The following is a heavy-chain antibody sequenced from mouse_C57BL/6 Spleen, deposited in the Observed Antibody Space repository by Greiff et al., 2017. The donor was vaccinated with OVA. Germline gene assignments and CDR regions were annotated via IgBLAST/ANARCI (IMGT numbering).Heavy chain of an antibody. Sequence: QVQLKQPGAELVRPGTSVKLSCKASGYTFTSYWMHWVKQRPGQGLEWIGVIDPSDSYTNYNQKFKGKATLTVDTSSSTAYMQLSSLTSEDSAVYYCARKGILSYFDYWGQGTTLTVSS. CDR1: GYTFTSYW. CDR2: IDPSDSYT. V-gene: IGHV1-59*01. J-gene: IGHJ2*01. CDR3: ARKGILSYFDY. D-gene: IGHD1-1*02.